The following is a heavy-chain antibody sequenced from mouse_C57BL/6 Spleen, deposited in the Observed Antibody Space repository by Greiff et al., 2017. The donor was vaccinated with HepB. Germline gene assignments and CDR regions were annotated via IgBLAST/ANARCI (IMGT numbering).Heavy chain of an antibody. Sequence: QVQLQQPGAELVKPGASVKLSCKASGYTYTSYWMHWVKQRPGQGLEWIGMIHPNSGSTNYNEKFKSKATLTVDKSSSTAYMQLSSLTSEDSAVYYCARSRDYDYDSAMDYWGQGTSVTVSS. J-gene: IGHJ4*01. V-gene: IGHV1-64*01. D-gene: IGHD2-4*01. CDR3: ARSRDYDYDSAMDY. CDR2: IHPNSGST. CDR1: GYTYTSYW.